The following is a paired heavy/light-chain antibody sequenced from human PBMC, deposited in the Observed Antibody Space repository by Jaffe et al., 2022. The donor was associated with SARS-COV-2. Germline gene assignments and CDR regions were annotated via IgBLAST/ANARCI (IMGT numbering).Light chain of an antibody. Sequence: QSALTQPASVSGSPGQSITISCTGTDSDVGGYNLVSWYQQHPGKAPKLIISEVTKRPSGVSSRFSGSKSGNTASLTISDLRAEDEADYHCCSHAGRTSVFGTGTKVTVL. CDR2: EVT. CDR3: CSHAGRTSV. V-gene: IGLV2-23*02. J-gene: IGLJ1*01. CDR1: DSDVGGYNL.
Heavy chain of an antibody. J-gene: IGHJ4*02. D-gene: IGHD6-13*01. CDR2: ISGSGTYT. CDR3: AKDKYSSSWYTDFDY. Sequence: EVQLLESGGDLVQPGGSLRLSCTASGFIFSNYAMAWVRQAPGKGLEWVSVISGSGTYTSHADSLQGRFTISRDNSRNTLYLQMDSLRAEDTAVYYCAKDKYSSSWYTDFDYWGQGTRVAVSS. V-gene: IGHV3-23*01. CDR1: GFIFSNYA.